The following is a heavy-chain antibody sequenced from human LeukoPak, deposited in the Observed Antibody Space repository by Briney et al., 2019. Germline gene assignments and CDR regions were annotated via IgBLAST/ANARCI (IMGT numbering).Heavy chain of an antibody. D-gene: IGHD6-6*01. CDR2: IYYSGST. Sequence: SETLSLTCTVSGGSISSSSYYWGWIRQLPGKGLEWIGSIYYSGSTYYNPSLKSRVTISVDTSKNQFSLKLSSVTAADTAVYYCARHSYQPSRVSSSRTNKNWFDPWGQGTLVTVSS. V-gene: IGHV4-39*01. CDR3: ARHSYQPSRVSSSRTNKNWFDP. J-gene: IGHJ5*02. CDR1: GGSISSSSYY.